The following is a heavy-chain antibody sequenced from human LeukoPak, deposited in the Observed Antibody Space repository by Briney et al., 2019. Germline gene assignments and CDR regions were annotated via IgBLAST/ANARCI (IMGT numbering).Heavy chain of an antibody. CDR2: MNPNSGNT. Sequence: ASVKVSCKASGYTFTSYDINWVRQATGQGLEWMGWMNPNSGNTGCAQKFQGRVTMTRNTSISTAYMELSSLRSEDTAVYYCAREGVEYSRVYYYGMDVWGQGTTVTVSS. J-gene: IGHJ6*02. CDR3: AREGVEYSRVYYYGMDV. V-gene: IGHV1-8*01. CDR1: GYTFTSYD. D-gene: IGHD6-6*01.